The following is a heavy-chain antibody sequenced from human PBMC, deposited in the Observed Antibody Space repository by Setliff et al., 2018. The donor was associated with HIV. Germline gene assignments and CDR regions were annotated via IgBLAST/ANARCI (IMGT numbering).Heavy chain of an antibody. J-gene: IGHJ4*02. CDR3: IPGGSSSIFFPH. CDR1: GFGFSGSA. D-gene: IGHD2-2*01. CDR2: IRTKANSYAT. V-gene: IGHV3-73*01. Sequence: KVSCAASGFGFSGSAMHWVRQASGKGLEWVGHIRTKANSYATVYAASVKGRFTISRDDAKNTAYLQMSSLKTEDTALYYCIPGGSSSIFFPHWGRGTLVTVSS.